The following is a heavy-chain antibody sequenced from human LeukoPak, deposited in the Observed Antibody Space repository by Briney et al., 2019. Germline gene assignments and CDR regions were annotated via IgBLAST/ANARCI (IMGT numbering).Heavy chain of an antibody. Sequence: AASVKVSCKAPGYTFTSYGISWVRQAPGQGLEWMGWISAYNGNTNYAQKLQGRVTMTTDTSTSTAYMELRSLRSDDTAVYYCARTYVAAAANNWFDPWGQGTLVTVSS. CDR2: ISAYNGNT. J-gene: IGHJ5*02. D-gene: IGHD6-13*01. CDR1: GYTFTSYG. V-gene: IGHV1-18*01. CDR3: ARTYVAAAANNWFDP.